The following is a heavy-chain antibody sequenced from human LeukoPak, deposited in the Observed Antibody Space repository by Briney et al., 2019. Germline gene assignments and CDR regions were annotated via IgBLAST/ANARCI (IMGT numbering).Heavy chain of an antibody. CDR2: VYPANSDT. CDR3: ARHGYSGSYFGAFDI. Sequence: PGESLKISCKGSGYTYTTYWIAWVRQMPGKGLEWMGIVYPANSDTRYSPSFQGQVTISVDKSITTAYLQWSSLTASDTAMYYCARHGYSGSYFGAFDIWGQGTVVTVSP. CDR1: GYTYTTYW. J-gene: IGHJ3*02. D-gene: IGHD1-26*01. V-gene: IGHV5-51*01.